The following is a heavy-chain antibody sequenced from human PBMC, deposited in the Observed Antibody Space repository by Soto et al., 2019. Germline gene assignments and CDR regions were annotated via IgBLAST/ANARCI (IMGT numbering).Heavy chain of an antibody. V-gene: IGHV5-51*03. Sequence: EVQLVQSGAEVKKPGESLKISCKGSGYSFTSYWIGWVRQMPGKGLEWMGIIYPGDSDTRYSPSFQGQVTISADKSISTAYLQWSSLKASDTAMYYCASITMVRGAIDAFDIWGQGTMVTVSS. J-gene: IGHJ3*02. CDR2: IYPGDSDT. D-gene: IGHD3-10*01. CDR3: ASITMVRGAIDAFDI. CDR1: GYSFTSYW.